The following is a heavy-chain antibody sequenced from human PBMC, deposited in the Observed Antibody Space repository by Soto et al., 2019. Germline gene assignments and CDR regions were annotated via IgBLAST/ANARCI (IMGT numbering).Heavy chain of an antibody. CDR2: INSDGTIS. D-gene: IGHD2-21*01. CDR1: VFTFDTYW. Sequence: PGGSLRLSCAGSVFTFDTYWMNWVRQAPGKGPEWLSGINSDGTISSYADSVKGRFTISRDNARNTLSLQMNSLRADDTAVYYCARLSGDHSAFFSYGMDAWGQGTTVTVSS. J-gene: IGHJ6*02. CDR3: ARLSGDHSAFFSYGMDA. V-gene: IGHV3-74*01.